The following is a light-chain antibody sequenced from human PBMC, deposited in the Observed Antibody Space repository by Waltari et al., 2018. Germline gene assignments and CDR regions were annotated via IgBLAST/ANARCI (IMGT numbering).Light chain of an antibody. J-gene: IGLJ2*01. CDR1: TIDIGSYNY. V-gene: IGLV2-14*03. CDR3: RSYTGSSALVV. CDR2: DVN. Sequence: QSALTQPASVSGSPGQSITISCSGSTIDIGSYNYVSWYQQHPGKAPKLIIFDVNRRPSGVSNRFSGSKSGLTASLTISGLQAEDEAEYYCRSYTGSSALVVFGGGTKLSVL.